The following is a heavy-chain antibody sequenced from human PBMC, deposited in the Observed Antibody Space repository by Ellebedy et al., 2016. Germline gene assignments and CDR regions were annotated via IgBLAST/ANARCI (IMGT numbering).Heavy chain of an antibody. CDR2: INAGNGDT. J-gene: IGHJ4*02. CDR3: ARERVTGYFDY. Sequence: ASVKVSCKASGYTFTSYAMHWVRQAPGQRLEWMGRINAGNGDTKYSQKLQGRVTITRDTSASTAYMELSSLRSEDTAVYYCARERVTGYFDYWGQGTLVTVSS. D-gene: IGHD1-14*01. CDR1: GYTFTSYA. V-gene: IGHV1-3*01.